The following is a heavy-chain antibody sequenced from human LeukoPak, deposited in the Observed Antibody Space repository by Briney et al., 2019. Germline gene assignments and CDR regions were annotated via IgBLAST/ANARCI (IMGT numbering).Heavy chain of an antibody. CDR2: IPYDGSNK. Sequence: PGGSLRLSCAASGFTFSSYGMHWVRQAPGKGLEWVAVIPYDGSNKYYADSVKGRFTISRDNSKNTLYLQMNSLRAEDTAVYYCAKVGSSGSYRGSFDYWGQGTLVTVSS. V-gene: IGHV3-30*18. D-gene: IGHD1-26*01. J-gene: IGHJ4*02. CDR3: AKVGSSGSYRGSFDY. CDR1: GFTFSSYG.